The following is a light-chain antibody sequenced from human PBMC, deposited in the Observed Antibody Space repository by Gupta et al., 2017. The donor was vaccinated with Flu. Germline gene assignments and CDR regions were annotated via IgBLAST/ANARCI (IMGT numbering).Light chain of an antibody. V-gene: IGKV1-39*01. CDR3: HEIDSTALYT. CDR1: QSISRY. CDR2: AAT. J-gene: IGKJ2*01. Sequence: SQISQLPSSLTASVGDRVTSTCRASQSISRYLDWYQQKARKAPKLLIYAATCWQRGVPSRFSGSGSRRDLSLTSSRRRREDFAAYDTHEIDSTALYTSGQGTKLEIK.